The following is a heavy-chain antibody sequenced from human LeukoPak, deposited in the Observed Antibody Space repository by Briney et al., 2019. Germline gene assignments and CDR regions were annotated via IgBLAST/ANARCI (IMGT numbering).Heavy chain of an antibody. V-gene: IGHV3-23*01. CDR1: GFTFSSYA. J-gene: IGHJ6*03. Sequence: GGSLRLSCAVSGFTFSSYAMTWVRQAPGKGLEWVSSIVGSGRTTYYADSVRGRFTISRDNSNNTLYLQMSSLRAEDTALYYCAKMGGRLSYYMDVWGKGTTVTVSS. CDR3: AKMGGRLSYYMDV. CDR2: IVGSGRTT. D-gene: IGHD3-16*01.